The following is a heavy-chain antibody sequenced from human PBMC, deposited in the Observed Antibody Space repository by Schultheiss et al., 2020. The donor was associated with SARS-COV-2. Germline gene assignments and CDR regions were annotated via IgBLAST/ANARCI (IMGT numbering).Heavy chain of an antibody. J-gene: IGHJ3*02. D-gene: IGHD2-2*03. V-gene: IGHV3-64*04. Sequence: GGSLRLSCSASGFTFSSYAMHWVRQAPGKGLEYVSAISSNGGSTYYADSVKGRFTISRDNSKNTLYLQMNSLRAEDTAVYYCAKDFGYCSSTSCLGDPFDIWGQGTMVTVSS. CDR3: AKDFGYCSSTSCLGDPFDI. CDR1: GFTFSSYA. CDR2: ISSNGGST.